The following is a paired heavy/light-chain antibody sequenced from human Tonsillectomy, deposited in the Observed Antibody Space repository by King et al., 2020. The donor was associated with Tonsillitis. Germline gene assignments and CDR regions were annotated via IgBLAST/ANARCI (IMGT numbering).Light chain of an antibody. CDR1: HYLVHSDGNTY. CDR2: KIS. CDR3: MQGSRWPLS. Sequence: DVVMTQSPLFLPVTLGQPASISCRSSHYLVHSDGNTYLNWFHQRPGQSPRRLIYKISNRDSGVPDRFSGSGSGTDFTLKISRVEAEDVGVYHCMQGSRWPLSFGGGTKLEI. V-gene: IGKV2-30*02. J-gene: IGKJ4*01.
Heavy chain of an antibody. Sequence: QVQLVQSGGEVKNPGASVKVSCKASGYIFTNYAISWVRQAPGQGLEWIGWISGNIHNIHYMPKFEGRASITKDTSTSTAYLELWSLRSDDTAVYYCARDERAADSGARGYFDLWGQGTLVTVSS. CDR3: ARDERAADSGARGYFDL. CDR2: ISGNIHNI. V-gene: IGHV1-18*04. J-gene: IGHJ4*02. D-gene: IGHD4-17*01. CDR1: GYIFTNYA.